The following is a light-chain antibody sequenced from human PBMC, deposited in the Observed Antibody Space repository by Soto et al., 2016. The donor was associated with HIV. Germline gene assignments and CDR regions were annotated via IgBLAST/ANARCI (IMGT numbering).Light chain of an antibody. CDR1: KLGDKY. CDR3: QTWDSSTVL. CDR2: QHT. Sequence: SYGLTQPPSVSVSPGQTAIITCSGDKLGDKYASWYQQKPGQSPVLVMYQHTKRPSGFPDRFSGSNSGNTATLTITGTQAVDEADYYCQTWDSSTVLFGGGTKLTVL. V-gene: IGLV3-1*01. J-gene: IGLJ2*01.